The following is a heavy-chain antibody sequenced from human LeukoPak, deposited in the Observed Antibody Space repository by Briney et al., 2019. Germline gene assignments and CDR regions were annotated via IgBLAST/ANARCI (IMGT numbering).Heavy chain of an antibody. V-gene: IGHV3-30*03. CDR2: ISYDGSNK. CDR1: RFTFSCYG. CDR3: APENLDY. J-gene: IGHJ4*02. Sequence: PGRSLRLSCAASRFTFSCYGMHWVGQAPGKGLEWVAVISYDGSNKYYADSVKGRFTISRDNSKNTLYLQMNSLRPEDTAVYYCAPENLDYWGQGTLVTVSS.